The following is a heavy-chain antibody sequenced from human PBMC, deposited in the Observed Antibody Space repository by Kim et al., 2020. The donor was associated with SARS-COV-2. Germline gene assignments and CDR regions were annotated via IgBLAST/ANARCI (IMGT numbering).Heavy chain of an antibody. CDR2: K. CDR3: ARDILTGSDY. Sequence: KDYAVAVKSRITINPDTSKNQFSLQLNSVTPEDTAVYYCARDILTGSDYWGQGTLVTVSS. J-gene: IGHJ4*02. D-gene: IGHD3-9*01. V-gene: IGHV6-1*01.